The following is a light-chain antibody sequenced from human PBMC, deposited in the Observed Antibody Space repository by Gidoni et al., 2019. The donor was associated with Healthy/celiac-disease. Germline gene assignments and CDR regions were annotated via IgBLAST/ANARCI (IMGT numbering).Light chain of an antibody. CDR3: QAWDSSVV. CDR1: KLGDKY. V-gene: IGLV3-1*01. CDR2: QDS. J-gene: IGLJ2*01. Sequence: SYELTQPTSVSVSPGQTASITCSGDKLGDKYACWYQQKPGQSPVLVIYQDSKRPSVIPERFSGSNSGNTATLTISGTQAMDEADYYCQAWDSSVVFGGGTKLTVL.